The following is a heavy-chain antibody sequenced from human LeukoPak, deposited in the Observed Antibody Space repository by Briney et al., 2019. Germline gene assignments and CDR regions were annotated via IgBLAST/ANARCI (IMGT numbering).Heavy chain of an antibody. CDR3: ARVSAGTENYYYYYSMDV. J-gene: IGHJ6*03. CDR2: MNPNSGNT. V-gene: IGHV1-8*01. D-gene: IGHD6-13*01. CDR1: GYTFTSYD. Sequence: ASVKVSCKASGYTFTSYDINWVRQATGQGLEWMGWMNPNSGNTGYAQKLQGRVTMTRNTYKSTAYMELSSQRSEDTAVYYCARVSAGTENYYYYYSMDVWGKGTTVTVSS.